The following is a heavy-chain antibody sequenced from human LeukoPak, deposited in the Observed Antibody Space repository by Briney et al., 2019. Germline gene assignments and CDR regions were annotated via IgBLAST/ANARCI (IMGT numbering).Heavy chain of an antibody. V-gene: IGHV3-74*01. CDR1: GTYW. CDR2: INSDGSWT. Sequence: GSLRLSCAASGTYWMHWVRQVPGKGLVWVSHINSDGSWTGYADSVKGRFTISKDNAKNTVSLQMNNLRAEDTAVYYCVTFYETYWGRGTLVTVSS. CDR3: VTFYETY. D-gene: IGHD2/OR15-2a*01. J-gene: IGHJ4*02.